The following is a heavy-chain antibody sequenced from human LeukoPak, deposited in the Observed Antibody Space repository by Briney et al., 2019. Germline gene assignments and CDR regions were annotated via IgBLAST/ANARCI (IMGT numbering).Heavy chain of an antibody. CDR2: ITSSGGST. V-gene: IGHV3-23*01. CDR3: AKEFLGYFDY. CDR1: GFTFSSFA. J-gene: IGHJ4*02. Sequence: GGSLRLSCAASGFTFSSFAMSWVRQAPGKGLEWLSAITSSGGSTYYADSVKGRFTISRDNSKNTLYVQMNSLRAEDTAVYYCAKEFLGYFDYWGQGTLVTVSS. D-gene: IGHD2/OR15-2a*01.